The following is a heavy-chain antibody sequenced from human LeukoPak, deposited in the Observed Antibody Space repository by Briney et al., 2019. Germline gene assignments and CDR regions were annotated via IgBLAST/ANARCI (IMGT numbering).Heavy chain of an antibody. Sequence: GGSLRLSCAASGFTFSSYATHWVRQAPGKGLEWVAVISYDGSNKYYADSVKGRFTISRDNSKNTLYLQMNSLRAEDTAVYYCARDVWFGEFAIDYWGQGTLVTVSS. CDR1: GFTFSSYA. V-gene: IGHV3-30*04. J-gene: IGHJ4*02. D-gene: IGHD3-10*01. CDR2: ISYDGSNK. CDR3: ARDVWFGEFAIDY.